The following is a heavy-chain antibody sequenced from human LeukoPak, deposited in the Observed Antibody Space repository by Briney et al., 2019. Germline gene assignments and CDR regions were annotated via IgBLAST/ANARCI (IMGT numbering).Heavy chain of an antibody. Sequence: SSETLSLTCTVSGGSISSYYWSWIRQPPGKGLEWIGYIYYSRSTNYNPSLKSRVTISVDTSKNQFSLKLSSVTAADTAVYYCARSMVRRVNWFDPWGQGTLVTVSS. CDR2: IYYSRST. V-gene: IGHV4-59*01. CDR1: GGSISSYY. D-gene: IGHD3-10*01. J-gene: IGHJ5*02. CDR3: ARSMVRRVNWFDP.